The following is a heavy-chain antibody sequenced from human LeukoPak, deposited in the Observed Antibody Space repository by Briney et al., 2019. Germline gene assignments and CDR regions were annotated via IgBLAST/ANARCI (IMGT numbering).Heavy chain of an antibody. CDR1: GFSFSSHW. CDR3: LREEGA. D-gene: IGHD3-16*01. V-gene: IGHV3-7*01. Sequence: PGGSLRLSCAGSGFSFSSHWMSWVRQAPGKGLEWVANTNDDGSEKNYVDSVKGRFTISRDNAKKSLFLQMNSLRADDTAVCFCLREEGAWGQGTLVTVSS. CDR2: TNDDGSEK. J-gene: IGHJ5*02.